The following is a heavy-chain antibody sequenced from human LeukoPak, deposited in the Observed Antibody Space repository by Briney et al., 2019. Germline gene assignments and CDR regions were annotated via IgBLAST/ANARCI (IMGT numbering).Heavy chain of an antibody. J-gene: IGHJ4*02. D-gene: IGHD5-12*01. CDR2: IYSSGST. CDR3: AIRKSGNAIDY. CDR1: GFAVSSNY. V-gene: IGHV3-66*01. Sequence: GGSLRLSCAASGFAVSSNYMSWVRQAPGKGLEWVAVIYSSGSTNYADSVKGRFTISRDNSKNTLYLLMNSLRAEDTAVYYCAIRKSGNAIDYWGQGTLVTVSS.